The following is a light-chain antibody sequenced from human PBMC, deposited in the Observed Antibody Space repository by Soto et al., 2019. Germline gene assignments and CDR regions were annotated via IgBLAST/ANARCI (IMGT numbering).Light chain of an antibody. Sequence: EIVLTQSPATLSLSPGERATLSCGASESVGRDYLAWYQQKPGLAPRLLIYGASNRATGIPDRFSGSGSGTDFTLIISRLEPEXXXVXXXQQXASSPLTFGGGTEVEIK. V-gene: IGKV3D-20*01. J-gene: IGKJ4*01. CDR2: GAS. CDR3: QQXASSPLT. CDR1: ESVGRDY.